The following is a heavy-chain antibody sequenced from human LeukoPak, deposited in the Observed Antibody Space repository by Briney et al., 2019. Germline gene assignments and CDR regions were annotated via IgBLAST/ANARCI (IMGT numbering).Heavy chain of an antibody. D-gene: IGHD3-22*01. CDR1: GFTFSNYS. CDR3: AKLILISADD. J-gene: IGHJ4*02. CDR2: ISSSSSHT. V-gene: IGHV3-21*01. Sequence: GGSLRLSCVGSGFTFSNYSMNWVRQAPGKGLEWVSSISSSSSHTYYADSVKGRFTISRDNAKNAVYLQMNSLTADDTAVYYCAKLILISADDWGQGTLVTVSS.